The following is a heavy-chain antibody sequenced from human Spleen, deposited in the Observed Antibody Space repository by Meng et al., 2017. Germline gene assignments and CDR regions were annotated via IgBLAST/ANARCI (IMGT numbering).Heavy chain of an antibody. CDR3: ARHDTSGWIRPDVHVFNM. CDR1: GYSFTNYW. Sequence: GESLKISCRGSGYSFTNYWIAWVRQRPGKGLEWMGIIYPDDSDTRYSPSFQGQVTISVDKSISTAYLQWGSLKASDTAMYYCARHDTSGWIRPDVHVFNMWGQGTMVTVSS. CDR2: IYPDDSDT. D-gene: IGHD6-25*01. V-gene: IGHV5-51*01. J-gene: IGHJ3*02.